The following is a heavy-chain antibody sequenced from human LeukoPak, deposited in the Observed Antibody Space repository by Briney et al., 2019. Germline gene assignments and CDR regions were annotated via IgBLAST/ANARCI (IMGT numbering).Heavy chain of an antibody. V-gene: IGHV3-21*01. Sequence: GGSLKLSCPTSGFTFNNYNMNWVHQAPGRALEWVSSITSSGTYIFYADSVKGRFTISRDNAKNSLYLQMNSLGPEDTAVYYCARDPYSGNYGNYYYYYMDVWGKGTMVTISS. D-gene: IGHD1-26*01. CDR1: GFTFNNYN. CDR3: ARDPYSGNYGNYYYYYMDV. J-gene: IGHJ6*03. CDR2: ITSSGTYI.